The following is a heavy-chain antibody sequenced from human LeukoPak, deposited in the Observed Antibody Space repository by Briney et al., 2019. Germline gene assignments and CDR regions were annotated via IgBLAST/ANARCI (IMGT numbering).Heavy chain of an antibody. D-gene: IGHD1-26*01. J-gene: IGHJ5*02. CDR2: MNPNSGNT. CDR3: ARGIRRWELLRFVFWFDP. CDR1: GYTFTSYD. V-gene: IGHV1-8*01. Sequence: ASVKVSCKASGYTFTSYDINWVQQATGQGLEWMGWMNPNSGNTGYAQKLQGRVTMTRNTSISTAYMELSSLRSEDTAVYYCARGIRRWELLRFVFWFDPWGQGTLVTVSS.